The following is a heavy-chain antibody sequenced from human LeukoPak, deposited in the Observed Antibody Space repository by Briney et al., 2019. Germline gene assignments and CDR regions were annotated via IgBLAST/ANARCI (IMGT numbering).Heavy chain of an antibody. CDR3: ARGDCSGGSCSSMDV. J-gene: IGHJ6*02. Sequence: GGSLRLSCAASGFTFSTYDMHWVRQATGKGLEWVSGINPAGDTYHPGSVKGRFPISREDAKNSFYLQTNSLRAGDTAVYYCARGDCSGGSCSSMDVWGQGTTVTVSS. D-gene: IGHD2-15*01. V-gene: IGHV3-13*04. CDR2: INPAGDT. CDR1: GFTFSTYD.